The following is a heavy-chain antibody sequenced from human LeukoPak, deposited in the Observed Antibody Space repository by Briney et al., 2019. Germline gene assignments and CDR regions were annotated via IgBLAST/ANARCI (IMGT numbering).Heavy chain of an antibody. CDR3: ARVVKKDWNDLEGWFDP. J-gene: IGHJ5*02. D-gene: IGHD1-1*01. Sequence: SETLSLTCTVSGGSISSSSYYWGWIRQPPGKGLEWIGSIYYSGSTYYNPSLKSRVTISVDTSKNQFSLKLSSVTAADTAVYYCARVVKKDWNDLEGWFDPWGQGTLVTVSS. V-gene: IGHV4-39*07. CDR2: IYYSGST. CDR1: GGSISSSSYY.